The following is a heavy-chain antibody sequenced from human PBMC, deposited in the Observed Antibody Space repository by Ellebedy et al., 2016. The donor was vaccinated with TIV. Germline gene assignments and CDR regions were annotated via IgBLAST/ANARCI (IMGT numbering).Heavy chain of an antibody. J-gene: IGHJ3*02. D-gene: IGHD2/OR15-2a*01. CDR3: ARHKIEASNAFEI. Sequence: MPSETLSLTCTVPDCSISSYHWSWVRQPPGKGLEWIGYIYYTGISTYSPSLKSRVTMSVDTSNNPFSLKLSSVTAADTAMYYCARHKIEASNAFEIWGQGTMVTVSS. CDR1: DCSISSYH. CDR2: IYYTGIS. V-gene: IGHV4-59*08.